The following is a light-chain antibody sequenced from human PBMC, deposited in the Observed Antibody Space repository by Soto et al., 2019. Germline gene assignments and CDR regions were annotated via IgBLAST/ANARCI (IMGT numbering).Light chain of an antibody. CDR3: HQYGLSPRHP. Sequence: EIVLTQSPGTLSLSPGERATLSCRASQSVNSNYLAGYQQKPGQAPRLLIYGASSRATGVPNRFSGSGSGTDFTLTISSLEPEDFAVYYCHQYGLSPRHPFGQGTKLEIK. CDR2: GAS. J-gene: IGKJ2*01. V-gene: IGKV3-20*01. CDR1: QSVNSNY.